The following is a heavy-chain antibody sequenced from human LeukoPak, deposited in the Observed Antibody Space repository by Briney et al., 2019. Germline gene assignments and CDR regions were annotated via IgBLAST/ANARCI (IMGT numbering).Heavy chain of an antibody. J-gene: IGHJ4*02. CDR3: ARASYYDSSGFLYFDY. CDR2: ISSSSSYI. V-gene: IGHV3-21*01. Sequence: GGSLRLSCAASGFTFSSYSMNWVRQAPGKGLEWVSSISSSSSYIYYADSVKGRFTISRDNAKNSLYLQMNSLRAEDTAVYYCARASYYDSSGFLYFDYWGQGTLVTVSS. D-gene: IGHD3-22*01. CDR1: GFTFSSYS.